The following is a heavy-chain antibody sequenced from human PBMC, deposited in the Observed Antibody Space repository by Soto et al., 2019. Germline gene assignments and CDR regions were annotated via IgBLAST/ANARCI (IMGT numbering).Heavy chain of an antibody. Sequence: EVQLLESGGGLVQPGGSLSLSCAASGFTFSSYAMSWVRQTPVKGLECVAGISGSGGATYYADAVKGRLTISRDNSNNTLYLQMNSLRAEDTAVYYCDKDLGPPVRSHYPYWYFDVWGRGTLFTVSS. D-gene: IGHD3-10*01. CDR3: DKDLGPPVRSHYPYWYFDV. CDR2: ISGSGGAT. V-gene: IGHV3-23*01. J-gene: IGHJ2*01. CDR1: GFTFSSYA.